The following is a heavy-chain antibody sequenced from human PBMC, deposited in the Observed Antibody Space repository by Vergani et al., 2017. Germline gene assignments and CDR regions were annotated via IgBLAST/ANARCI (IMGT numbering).Heavy chain of an antibody. J-gene: IGHJ4*02. CDR2: IYWNDDK. CDR3: AHRDHYLLLDSATWFPY. Sequence: QMTLKESGPTFVKPTQTRTLTCTFSGFTPSTNGVGVGWIRQPPVKALEWLSLIYWNDDKYYAPSLKNRLSVAKGPSKDQVVLKMTDMDPGDTATYYCAHRDHYLLLDSATWFPYWCQGRLVTVSS. CDR1: GFTPSTNGVG. V-gene: IGHV2-5*01. D-gene: IGHD3-22*01.